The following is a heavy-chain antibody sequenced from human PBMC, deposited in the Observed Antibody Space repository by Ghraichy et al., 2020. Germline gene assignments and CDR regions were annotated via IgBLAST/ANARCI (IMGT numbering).Heavy chain of an antibody. V-gene: IGHV4-61*09. CDR3: ARGKSGAVGDSALDYGLHV. CDR2: VYRTGRT. J-gene: IGHJ6*02. D-gene: IGHD2-8*02. Sequence: SQTLSLTCTVSGASITSGSYFWNWIRQPAGKGLEWIGHVYRTGRTKYSPSLESRVIISRDMSRNQFSLKLTSPTAADTAVYFCARGKSGAVGDSALDYGLHVWGPGNTVTV. CDR1: GASITSGSYF.